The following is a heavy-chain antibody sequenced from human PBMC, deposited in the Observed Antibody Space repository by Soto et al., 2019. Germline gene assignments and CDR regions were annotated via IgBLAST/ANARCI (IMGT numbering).Heavy chain of an antibody. CDR3: ARDDGGDGTFDY. CDR1: GFSISSGSSY. Sequence: SETLSLTCTFSGFSISSGSSYWGWIRQPPGKGLEWIGYIYYRGSTNYNPSLKGRVTISVDTSKNQFSLKLSSVTAADTAVYYCARDDGGDGTFDYWGQGTLVTVSS. CDR2: IYYRGST. D-gene: IGHD4-17*01. J-gene: IGHJ4*02. V-gene: IGHV4-61*01.